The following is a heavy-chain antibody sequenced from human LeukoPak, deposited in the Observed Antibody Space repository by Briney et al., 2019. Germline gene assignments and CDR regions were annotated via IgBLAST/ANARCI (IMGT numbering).Heavy chain of an antibody. Sequence: PGRSLRLSCAASGFTFSSYGMHWVRQAPGKGLEWVAVISYDGSNKYYADSVKGRFTISRDNSKNTLYLQMNSLRAEDTAVYYCAKDQEKRAVAGSFPDYWGQGTLVTVSS. D-gene: IGHD6-19*01. V-gene: IGHV3-30*18. J-gene: IGHJ4*02. CDR1: GFTFSSYG. CDR3: AKDQEKRAVAGSFPDY. CDR2: ISYDGSNK.